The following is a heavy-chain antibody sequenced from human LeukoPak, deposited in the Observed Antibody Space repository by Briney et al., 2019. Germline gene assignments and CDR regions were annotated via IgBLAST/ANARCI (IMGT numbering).Heavy chain of an antibody. CDR3: AREASYYMDV. CDR2: IYYSGST. Sequence: SETLSLTCTVSGGSISSYFWSWIRQPPGKGLEWIGYIYYSGSTNYNPSLKSRVTISVDTSKNQFSLKLSSVTAADTAVYYCAREASYYMDVWGKGTTVTVSS. CDR1: GGSISSYF. V-gene: IGHV4-59*01. J-gene: IGHJ6*03.